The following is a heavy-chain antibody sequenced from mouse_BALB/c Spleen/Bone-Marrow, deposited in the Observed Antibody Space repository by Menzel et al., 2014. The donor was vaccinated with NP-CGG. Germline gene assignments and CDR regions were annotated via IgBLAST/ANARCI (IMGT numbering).Heavy chain of an antibody. CDR2: SRNKAKHYTT. D-gene: IGHD2-10*02. J-gene: IGHJ3*01. Sequence: EVMLVESGGGLVQPGDSLRLSCATSGFTFSDFYMEWVRQPPGKRLEWIAASRNKAKHYTTEYSASVKGRFIVSRDTSQSILYLQMNALGAEDTAIYYCARDVGYGNYFVYWGQGTLVTVSA. V-gene: IGHV7-1*02. CDR3: ARDVGYGNYFVY. CDR1: GFTFSDFY.